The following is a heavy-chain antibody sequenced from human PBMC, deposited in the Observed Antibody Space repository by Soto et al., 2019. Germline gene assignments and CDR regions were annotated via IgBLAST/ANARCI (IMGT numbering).Heavy chain of an antibody. V-gene: IGHV3-33*01. CDR1: GFTFSSYG. CDR2: IWYDGSNK. CDR3: ARAIVGGPYVIDY. J-gene: IGHJ4*02. D-gene: IGHD1-26*01. Sequence: QVQLVESGGGVVQPGRSLRLSCAASGFTFSSYGMHWVRQAPGKGLEWVAVIWYDGSNKYYADSVKGRFTISRDNSKNTLYLQMNNLRAEDTAVYYCARAIVGGPYVIDYWGQGTLVTVSS.